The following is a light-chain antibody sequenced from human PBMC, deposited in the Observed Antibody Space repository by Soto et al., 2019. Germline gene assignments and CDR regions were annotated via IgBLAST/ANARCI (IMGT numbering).Light chain of an antibody. CDR3: QQYNNWPMYT. CDR1: QSVSRN. V-gene: IGKV3-15*01. Sequence: EIVMTQSPATLSVSPGERATLSCRASQSVSRNLAWYQQKPGQAPRLLIYGATTRATGIPARFSGSGSGTDFTLTISSLQSEDFAVYFCQQYNNWPMYTFGQGTKVDIK. CDR2: GAT. J-gene: IGKJ2*01.